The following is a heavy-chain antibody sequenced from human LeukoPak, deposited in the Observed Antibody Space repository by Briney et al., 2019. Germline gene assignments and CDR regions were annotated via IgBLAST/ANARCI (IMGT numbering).Heavy chain of an antibody. CDR1: GGSFSGYY. D-gene: IGHD1-7*01. CDR3: ARGLDSRTNTLYGY. CDR2: INHSGST. V-gene: IGHV4-34*01. J-gene: IGHJ4*02. Sequence: SETLSLTCAVYGGSFSGYYWSWIRQPPGKGLEWIGEINHSGSTNYNPSLKSRVTISVDTSKNQFSLKLSSVTAADTAVYYCARGLDSRTNTLYGYWGQGTLVTVSS.